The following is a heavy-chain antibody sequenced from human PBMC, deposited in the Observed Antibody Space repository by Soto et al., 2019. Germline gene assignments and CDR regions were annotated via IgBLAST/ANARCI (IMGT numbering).Heavy chain of an antibody. CDR2: IRKKVNSYTT. J-gene: IGHJ2*01. Sequence: EMQLVESGGRLVQPGGSLRLSCAASGFIFSDQYMDWVRQAPGKGLEWVGRIRKKVNSYTTEYAASVKGRFIVSRDDSKNSLYLQMNSLKTEDTAIYYCARDLGGAPYVDLWGRGTLVTVSS. CDR1: GFIFSDQY. CDR3: ARDLGGAPYVDL. V-gene: IGHV3-72*01. D-gene: IGHD3-16*01.